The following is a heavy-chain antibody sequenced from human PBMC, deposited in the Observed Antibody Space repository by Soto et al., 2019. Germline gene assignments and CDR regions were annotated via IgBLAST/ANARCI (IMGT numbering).Heavy chain of an antibody. Sequence: GASVKVSCKASGGTFSSYAISWVRQAPGQGLEWMGGIIPIFGTANYAQKFQGRVTITADESTSTAYMELSSLRSEDTAVYYCARTLYDSSGYYGRAGVDYWGQGTLVTVSS. D-gene: IGHD3-22*01. V-gene: IGHV1-69*13. J-gene: IGHJ4*02. CDR3: ARTLYDSSGYYGRAGVDY. CDR2: IIPIFGTA. CDR1: GGTFSSYA.